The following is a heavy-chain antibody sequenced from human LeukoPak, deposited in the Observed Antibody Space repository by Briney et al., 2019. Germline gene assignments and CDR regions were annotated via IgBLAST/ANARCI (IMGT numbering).Heavy chain of an antibody. V-gene: IGHV1-69*02. Sequence: ASVKVSCKASGGTFSSYTISWVRQAPEQGLEWMGRIIPILGIANYAQKFQGRVTITADKSTSTAYMELSSLRSEDTAVYYCARGGYCSSTSCADAFDIWGQGTMVTVSS. D-gene: IGHD2-2*01. CDR3: ARGGYCSSTSCADAFDI. J-gene: IGHJ3*02. CDR2: IIPILGIA. CDR1: GGTFSSYT.